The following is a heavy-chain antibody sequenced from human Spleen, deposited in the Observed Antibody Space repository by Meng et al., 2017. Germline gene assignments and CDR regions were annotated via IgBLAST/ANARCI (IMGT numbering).Heavy chain of an antibody. D-gene: IGHD3-3*01. CDR1: GFTFTNYA. CDR2: VGHDGNSG. V-gene: IGHV3-30-3*01. Sequence: QVQLVESGGGVVQPGRSLRLSCATSGFTFTNYAMHWVRQAPGKGLEWVAIVGHDGNSGCYADSVRGRFTISRDNAKNTVYLQMSGLRAEDTAVYYCVRDFGGWSDFWGQGTLVTVSS. J-gene: IGHJ5*01. CDR3: VRDFGGWSDF.